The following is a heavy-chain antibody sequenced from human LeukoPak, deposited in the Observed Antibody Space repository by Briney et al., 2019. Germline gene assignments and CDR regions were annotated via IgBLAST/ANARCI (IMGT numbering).Heavy chain of an antibody. CDR3: ARGRDTSAFAFLDY. J-gene: IGHJ4*02. V-gene: IGHV3-48*03. Sequence: GGSLRLSCAASGFTFSSFGMNWVRQAPGKGLEWVSYIDDSGDTIHNADSVKGRFTISRDNARNSPYLQMNSLTAEDTAVYYCARGRDTSAFAFLDYWGPGTLVTISS. CDR1: GFTFSSFG. D-gene: IGHD2-15*01. CDR2: IDDSGDTI.